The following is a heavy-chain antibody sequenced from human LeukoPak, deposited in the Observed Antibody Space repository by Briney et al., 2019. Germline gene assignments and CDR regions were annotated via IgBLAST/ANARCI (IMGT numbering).Heavy chain of an antibody. CDR3: ARGVSYFDY. Sequence: GGSLRLSCAASGFTSDDYGMSWVRHAPGKGLEWVSGINWTGGRTGYADSVKARFTTSRDNAKNSLYLQMNSLRAEDTAVYYCARGVSYFDYWGQGPLVTVSS. J-gene: IGHJ4*02. CDR2: INWTGGRT. D-gene: IGHD3-10*01. CDR1: GFTSDDYG. V-gene: IGHV3-20*04.